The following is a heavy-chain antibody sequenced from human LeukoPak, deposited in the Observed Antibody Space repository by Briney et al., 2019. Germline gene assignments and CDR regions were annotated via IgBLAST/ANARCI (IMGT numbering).Heavy chain of an antibody. CDR1: GFTFNTYS. CDR3: ASPFDY. CDR2: ISSDSKTI. V-gene: IGHV3-48*01. Sequence: PGGSLRLSCTASGFTFNTYSMNWVRQAPGKGLEWVSYISSDSKTIYYADSVKGRFTISRDNAKNSLYLQMDNLRAEDTAVYYCASPFDYWGQGTLVTVSS. J-gene: IGHJ4*02.